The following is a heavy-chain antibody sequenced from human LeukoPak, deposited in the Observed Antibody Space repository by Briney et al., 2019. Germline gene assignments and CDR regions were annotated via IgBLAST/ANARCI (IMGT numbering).Heavy chain of an antibody. CDR2: ISSSGSTI. V-gene: IGHV3-11*01. Sequence: GGSLRLSCAASGFTFSVYYMSWIRQAPGKGLEWVSYISSSGSTIYYADSVKGRFTISRDNAKNSLYLQMNSLRAEDTAVYYCARAPGYCSSTSCYTPPWFDPWGQGTLVTVSS. D-gene: IGHD2-2*02. CDR1: GFTFSVYY. CDR3: ARAPGYCSSTSCYTPPWFDP. J-gene: IGHJ5*02.